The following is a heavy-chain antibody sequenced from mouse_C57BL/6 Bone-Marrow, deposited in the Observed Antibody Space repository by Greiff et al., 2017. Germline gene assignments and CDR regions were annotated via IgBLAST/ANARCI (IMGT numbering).Heavy chain of an antibody. V-gene: IGHV1-53*01. CDR3: ARGNGNYAGFAY. J-gene: IGHJ3*01. CDR1: GYTFTSYW. D-gene: IGHD2-1*01. Sequence: VQLQQPGTELVKPGASVKLSCKASGYTFTSYWMHWVKQRPGQGLEWIGNINPSNGGTNYNEKFKSKATLTVDKSSSTAYMQLSSLTSEDSAVXYCARGNGNYAGFAYWGQGTLVTVSA. CDR2: INPSNGGT.